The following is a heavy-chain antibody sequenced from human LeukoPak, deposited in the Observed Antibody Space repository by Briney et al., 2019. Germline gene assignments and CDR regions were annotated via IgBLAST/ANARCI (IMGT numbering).Heavy chain of an antibody. CDR1: GYTFTGYY. J-gene: IGHJ5*02. V-gene: IGHV1-2*02. Sequence: GASVKVSCKASGYTFTGYYMHWVRQAPGQGLEWMGWINPNSGGTNYAQKFQGRVTMTRNTSISTAYMELSSLRSEDTAVYYCARGLYDGWFDPWGQGTLVTVSS. CDR2: INPNSGGT. D-gene: IGHD5/OR15-5a*01. CDR3: ARGLYDGWFDP.